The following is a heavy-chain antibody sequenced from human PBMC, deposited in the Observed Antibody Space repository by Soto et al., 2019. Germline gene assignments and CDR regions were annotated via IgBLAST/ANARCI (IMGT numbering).Heavy chain of an antibody. CDR3: VRLIGNSWLAS. CDR1: GGSISSGGYY. Sequence: PSETLSLTCAVSGGSISSGGYYWGGIRQPPGKGLEWIGSIYYSGNTYYNPSLKSRVTISVDTAKNQFSLKLSSVTPDDTAVYYCVRLIGNSWLASWGQGTLVTVSS. V-gene: IGHV4-39*01. CDR2: IYYSGNT. J-gene: IGHJ5*01.